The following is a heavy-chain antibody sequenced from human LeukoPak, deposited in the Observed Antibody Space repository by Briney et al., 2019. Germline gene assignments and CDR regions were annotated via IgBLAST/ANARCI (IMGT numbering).Heavy chain of an antibody. V-gene: IGHV4-59*01. D-gene: IGHD4-17*01. CDR1: GGSFSGYY. CDR3: ARITVTTEVYYYYYYYMDV. J-gene: IGHJ6*03. CDR2: IYYSGST. Sequence: SETLSLTCAVYGGSFSGYYWSWIRQPPGKGLEWIGYIYYSGSTNYTPSLKSRVTISVDTSKNQFSLKLSSVTAADTAVYYCARITVTTEVYYYYYYYMDVWGKGTTVTVSS.